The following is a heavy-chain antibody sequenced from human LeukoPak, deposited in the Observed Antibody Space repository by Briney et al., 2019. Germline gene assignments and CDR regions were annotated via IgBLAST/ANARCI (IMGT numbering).Heavy chain of an antibody. CDR3: ARAGIVATKYAFDI. CDR2: IYTSGST. D-gene: IGHD5-12*01. J-gene: IGHJ3*02. CDR1: GGSISSYY. Sequence: SETLSLTCTVSGGSISSYYWSWIRQPAGKGLEWIGRIYTSGSTNYNPSLKSRVTMSVDTSKNQFSLKLSSVTAADTAVYYCARAGIVATKYAFDIWGQGAMVTVSS. V-gene: IGHV4-4*07.